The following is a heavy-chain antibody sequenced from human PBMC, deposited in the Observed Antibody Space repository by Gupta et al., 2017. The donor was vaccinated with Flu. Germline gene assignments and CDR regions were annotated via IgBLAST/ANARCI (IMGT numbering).Heavy chain of an antibody. J-gene: IGHJ4*02. Sequence: APGKGLEWVSGISWNSGVIIYADSVKGRFTISRDNAKNSLHLQMNSLRTDDTALYYCASRNWRRSDYYYFDFWGQGTLVTVSS. V-gene: IGHV3-9*01. D-gene: IGHD4-17*01. CDR2: ISWNSGVI. CDR3: ASRNWRRSDYYYFDF.